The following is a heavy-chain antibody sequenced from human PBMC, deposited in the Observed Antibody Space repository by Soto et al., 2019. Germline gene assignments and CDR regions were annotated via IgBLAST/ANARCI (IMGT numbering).Heavy chain of an antibody. CDR2: INGYNGNA. Sequence: QVQLVQSGAEVKKPGASVTVSCKASGYTFTTYGVSWVRQDPGQGLEWLGWINGYNGNAKYAENLQGRVSMTTDTSTSTAYMELRSLRSDDTAVYYCARMGDVPYYYYGMDVWGQGTTVTVSS. CDR1: GYTFTTYG. J-gene: IGHJ6*02. CDR3: ARMGDVPYYYYGMDV. D-gene: IGHD3-16*01. V-gene: IGHV1-18*01.